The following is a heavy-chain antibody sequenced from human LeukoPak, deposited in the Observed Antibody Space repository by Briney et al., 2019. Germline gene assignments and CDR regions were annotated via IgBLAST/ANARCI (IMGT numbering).Heavy chain of an antibody. CDR1: GYTFSSYS. Sequence: GGSLRLSCAASGYTFSSYSINWVRQAPGKGLEWVANIKKDGSEEYYVDSVKGRFTISRDNAKNALYLQMNSLRGEDTAVYYCTGSSGYWGQGTLVIVSS. CDR2: IKKDGSEE. CDR3: TGSSGY. J-gene: IGHJ4*02. D-gene: IGHD3-10*01. V-gene: IGHV3-7*01.